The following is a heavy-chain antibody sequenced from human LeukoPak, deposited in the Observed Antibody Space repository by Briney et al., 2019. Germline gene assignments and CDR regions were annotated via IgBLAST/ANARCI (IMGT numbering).Heavy chain of an antibody. CDR1: GFTFSNYA. CDR2: ISGIGDNT. D-gene: IGHD2-21*02. Sequence: GGSLRLSCVASGFTFSNYAMSWVRQAPGKGLEWVSTISGIGDNTYYADSVKGRFTISRDNSKNTLYLQMNSLRAEDTAVYYCAKERVTAGGMDVWGQGTTVTVSS. V-gene: IGHV3-23*01. CDR3: AKERVTAGGMDV. J-gene: IGHJ6*02.